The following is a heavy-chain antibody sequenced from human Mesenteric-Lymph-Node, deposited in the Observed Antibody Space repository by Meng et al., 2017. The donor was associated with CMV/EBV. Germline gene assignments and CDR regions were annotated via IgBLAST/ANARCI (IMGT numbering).Heavy chain of an antibody. V-gene: IGHV4-34*01. CDR2: INRSGST. Sequence: SLSGYYWSWIRQPPGKGLEWIGEINRSGSTNYNPSLKSRVIILVDTSKNQFSLKLTPETAADTAVYYCARASVAYSSSWYPNNYYFDYWGQGGLVTVSS. D-gene: IGHD6-13*01. CDR1: SLSGYY. CDR3: ARASVAYSSSWYPNNYYFDY. J-gene: IGHJ4*02.